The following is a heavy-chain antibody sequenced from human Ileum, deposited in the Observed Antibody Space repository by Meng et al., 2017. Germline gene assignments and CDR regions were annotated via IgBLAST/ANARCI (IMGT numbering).Heavy chain of an antibody. CDR2: IFQSGRT. CDR1: GTW. Sequence: QVQLQERGPRLVKPSGTLSLTCAVSGTWWSWVRQPPGKGLEWIGEIFQSGRTNYNPSLKSRVTISIDKSKSQISLQLSAVTAADTAVYSCATSNDRDVYYLGYWGQGTLVTVSS. V-gene: IGHV4-4*02. D-gene: IGHD3-22*01. CDR3: ATSNDRDVYYLGY. J-gene: IGHJ4*02.